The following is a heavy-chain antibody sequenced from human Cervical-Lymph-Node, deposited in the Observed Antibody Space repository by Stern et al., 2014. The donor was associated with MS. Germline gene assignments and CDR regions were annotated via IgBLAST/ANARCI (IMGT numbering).Heavy chain of an antibody. D-gene: IGHD3-9*01. CDR3: ARERFGFDWLFDY. CDR2: ISSSSSYI. Sequence: EVQLVESGGGLVQPGGSLRLSCAASGFTFSSYSMNWVRQAPGKGLEWVSSISSSSSYIYYADSVKGRFTISRDNAKNSLYLQMNSLRAEDTAVYYCARERFGFDWLFDYWGQGTLVTVSS. V-gene: IGHV3-21*01. J-gene: IGHJ4*02. CDR1: GFTFSSYS.